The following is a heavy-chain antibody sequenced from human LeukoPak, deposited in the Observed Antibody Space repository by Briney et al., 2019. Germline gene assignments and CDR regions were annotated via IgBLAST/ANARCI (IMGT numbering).Heavy chain of an antibody. CDR2: IIPIFGTA. CDR1: GGTFSSYA. J-gene: IGHJ6*02. CDR3: ARPKFKQWLVEGYYYGMDV. D-gene: IGHD6-19*01. Sequence: SVKVSCKASGGTFSSYAISWVRQAPGQGLEWMGGIIPIFGTANYAQKFQGRVTITADESTSTAYMELSSLRSGDTAVYYCARPKFKQWLVEGYYYGMDVWGQGTTVTVSS. V-gene: IGHV1-69*13.